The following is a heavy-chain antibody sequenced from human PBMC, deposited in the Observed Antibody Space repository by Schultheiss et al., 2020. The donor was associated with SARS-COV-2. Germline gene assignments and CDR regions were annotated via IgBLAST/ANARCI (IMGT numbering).Heavy chain of an antibody. J-gene: IGHJ5*02. Sequence: GGSLRLSCAASGFTFSHYAMHWVRQAPGKGLEWVAAIWFDGSEQRYSDSVKGRFTISRDNSKNTLYLQMNSLRAEDTAVYYCARSGLSDSVVPAAIDPWGQGTLVTVSS. D-gene: IGHD2-2*01. V-gene: IGHV3-30*14. CDR3: ARSGLSDSVVPAAIDP. CDR1: GFTFSHYA. CDR2: IWFDGSEQ.